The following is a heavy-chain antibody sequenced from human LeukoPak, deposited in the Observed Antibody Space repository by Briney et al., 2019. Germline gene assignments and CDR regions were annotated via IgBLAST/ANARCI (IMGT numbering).Heavy chain of an antibody. D-gene: IGHD3-22*01. J-gene: IGHJ6*03. CDR3: ATLLSGYYDSSGPGALYMDV. V-gene: IGHV3-21*01. Sequence: GGSLRLSCAASGFTFSSYSMNWVRQAPGKGLEWVSSISSSSTYIYYADSVRGRFTISRDNAKNSLYLQMNSLRAEDTAVYYCATLLSGYYDSSGPGALYMDVWGKGTTVTVSS. CDR1: GFTFSSYS. CDR2: ISSSSTYI.